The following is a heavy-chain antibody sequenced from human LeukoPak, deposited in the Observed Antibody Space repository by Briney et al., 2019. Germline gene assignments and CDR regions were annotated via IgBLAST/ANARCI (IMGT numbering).Heavy chain of an antibody. J-gene: IGHJ5*02. D-gene: IGHD2-2*01. CDR1: GGSISSGGYY. CDR3: ARHWGRYCSSTSCPKGSSGWFDP. CDR2: IYHSGST. V-gene: IGHV4-30-2*01. Sequence: SETLSLTCTVSGGSISSGGYYWSWIRQPPGKGLEWIGYIYHSGSTYYNPSLKSRVTISVDRSKNQFSLKLSSVTAADTAVYYCARHWGRYCSSTSCPKGSSGWFDPWGQGTLVTVSS.